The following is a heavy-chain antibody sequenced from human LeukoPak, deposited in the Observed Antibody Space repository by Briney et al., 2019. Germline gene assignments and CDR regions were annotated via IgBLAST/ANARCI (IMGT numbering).Heavy chain of an antibody. CDR3: ARCGYSYPTGYHFDY. CDR1: GDSISSYY. J-gene: IGHJ4*02. V-gene: IGHV4-59*01. Sequence: PSETLSLTCTVSGDSISSYYWSWIRQPPGAGLEWIGFIYYTESTGYKSTNYSPSLKSRVTKSVDPSQHQFSLNLSSVTAADTAVYYCARCGYSYPTGYHFDYWGLGTLVTVSS. D-gene: IGHD5-24*01. CDR2: IYYTESTGYKST.